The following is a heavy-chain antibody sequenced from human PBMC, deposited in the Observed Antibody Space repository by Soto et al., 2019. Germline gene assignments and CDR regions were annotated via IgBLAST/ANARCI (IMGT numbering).Heavy chain of an antibody. CDR2: ISYDGSNK. V-gene: IGHV3-30*18. CDR3: AKDPYCSSTSCPDAFDAFDI. CDR1: GFTFSSYG. J-gene: IGHJ3*02. Sequence: GGSLRLSCAASGFTFSSYGMHWVRQAPGKGLEWVAVISYDGSNKYYADSVKGRFTISRDNSKNTLYLQMNSLRAEDTAVYYCAKDPYCSSTSCPDAFDAFDIWGQGTMVTVSS. D-gene: IGHD2-2*01.